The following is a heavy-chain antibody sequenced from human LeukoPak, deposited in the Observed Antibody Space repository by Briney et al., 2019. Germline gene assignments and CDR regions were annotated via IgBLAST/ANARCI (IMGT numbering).Heavy chain of an antibody. CDR2: INHSGST. J-gene: IGHJ4*02. CDR1: GGSFSGYY. D-gene: IGHD3-10*01. V-gene: IGHV4-34*01. CDR3: ARVRDTMVRGVIAN. Sequence: SETLSLTCAVYGGSFSGYYWSWIRQPPGKGLEWIGEINHSGSTNYNPSLKSRVTISVDTSKNQFSLKLSSVTAADTAVYYCARVRDTMVRGVIANWGRGTLVTVSS.